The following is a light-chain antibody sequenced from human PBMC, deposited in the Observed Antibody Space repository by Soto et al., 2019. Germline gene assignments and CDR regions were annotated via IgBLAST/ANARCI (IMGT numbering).Light chain of an antibody. Sequence: DTVMTQSPGTLSLSPGERSTLSCRASQSVSSTYLSWHQQKPGQAPRLLIYSTSSRATGIPDWFSCSGSGTDFTLTISRLEPDDFAVYYCQQYGVSPSLYTFGQGTKLAIK. CDR2: STS. V-gene: IGKV3-20*01. CDR1: QSVSSTY. J-gene: IGKJ2*01. CDR3: QQYGVSPSLYT.